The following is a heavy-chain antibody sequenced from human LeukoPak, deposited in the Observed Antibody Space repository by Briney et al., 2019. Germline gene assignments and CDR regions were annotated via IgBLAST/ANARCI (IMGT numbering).Heavy chain of an antibody. CDR2: ISSNGGST. J-gene: IGHJ5*02. CDR3: ARAVTIKDDWFDP. V-gene: IGHV3-64*01. Sequence: GGSLRLSCAAPGFTFSSYAMHWVRQAPGKGLEYVSAISSNGGSTYYANSVKGRFTISRDNSKNTLYLQMGSLRAEDMAVYYCARAVTIKDDWFDPWGQGTLVTVSS. D-gene: IGHD3-3*01. CDR1: GFTFSSYA.